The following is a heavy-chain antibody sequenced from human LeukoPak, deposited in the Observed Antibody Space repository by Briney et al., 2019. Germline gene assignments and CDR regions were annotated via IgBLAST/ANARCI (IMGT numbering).Heavy chain of an antibody. D-gene: IGHD7-27*01. J-gene: IGHJ4*02. Sequence: SETLSLTCAVYGGSFSGYYWSWIRQPPGKGLEWIGEINHSGSTNYNPSLKSRVTISVDTSKNQFSLKLSSVTAADTAVYYCARGSWGSREYWGQGTLVTVSS. V-gene: IGHV4-34*01. CDR2: INHSGST. CDR1: GGSFSGYY. CDR3: ARGSWGSREY.